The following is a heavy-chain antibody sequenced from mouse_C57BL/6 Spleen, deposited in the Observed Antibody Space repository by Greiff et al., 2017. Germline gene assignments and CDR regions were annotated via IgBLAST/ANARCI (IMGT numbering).Heavy chain of an antibody. Sequence: DVMLVESGGDLVKPGWSLKLSCAASGFTFSSYGMSWVRQTPDKRLEWVATISSGGSYTYYPDSVKGRFTISRDNAKNTLYLQMSSLKSEDTAMYYCARLYYDYDGAWFAYWGQGTLVTVSA. D-gene: IGHD2-4*01. V-gene: IGHV5-6*02. CDR1: GFTFSSYG. CDR2: ISSGGSYT. J-gene: IGHJ3*01. CDR3: ARLYYDYDGAWFAY.